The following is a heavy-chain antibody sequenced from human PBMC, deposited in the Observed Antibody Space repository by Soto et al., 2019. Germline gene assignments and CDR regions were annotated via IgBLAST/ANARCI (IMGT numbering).Heavy chain of an antibody. V-gene: IGHV1-69*06. CDR1: EGTFNSYV. CDR3: ARGDTIFESSERFYHYGLDV. J-gene: IGHJ6*02. Sequence: VKLVQSRAEVKKTGSSVRVSCKASEGTFNSYVVSWVRQAPGQGLQWMGGIIPLFGTTNYAHQLEGRVTITADTSTTTAYMELSGLRPGDTAVYYCARGDTIFESSERFYHYGLDVWGQGTTVIVSS. CDR2: IIPLFGTT. D-gene: IGHD3-3*01.